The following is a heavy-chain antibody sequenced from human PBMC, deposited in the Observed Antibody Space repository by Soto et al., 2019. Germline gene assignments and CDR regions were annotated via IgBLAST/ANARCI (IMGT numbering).Heavy chain of an antibody. D-gene: IGHD3-22*01. CDR2: VSSSDSTV. CDR3: ARDLGYYDSSGYFDY. CDR1: GFTFSEHY. J-gene: IGHJ4*02. Sequence: QVHLVESGGGLVKPGGSLRLSCAGSGFTFSEHYMSWIRQAPGKGLEWISYVSSSDSTVYYADSVKGRFTISRDNAKNSLYLQMNSLRVEDTAVYYCARDLGYYDSSGYFDYWGQGTLVTVSS. V-gene: IGHV3-11*01.